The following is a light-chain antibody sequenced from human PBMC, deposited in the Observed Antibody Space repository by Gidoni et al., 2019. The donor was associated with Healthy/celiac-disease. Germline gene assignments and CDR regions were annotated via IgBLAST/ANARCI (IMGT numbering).Light chain of an antibody. CDR1: IGAGYD. V-gene: IGLV1-40*01. Sequence: QSVLTQPPSVSGAPGQRVTISNIGAGYDVHWYQQLPGTAPKLLIYGNSNRPSGVPDRFSGSKSGTSASLAITGLQAEDEADYYCQFYDSSLSGYVFGTGTKVTVL. CDR2: GNS. J-gene: IGLJ1*01. CDR3: QFYDSSLSGYV.